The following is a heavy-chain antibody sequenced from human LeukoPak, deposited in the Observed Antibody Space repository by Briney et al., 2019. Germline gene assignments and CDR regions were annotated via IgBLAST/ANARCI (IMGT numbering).Heavy chain of an antibody. J-gene: IGHJ3*02. V-gene: IGHV4-59*01. Sequence: SETLSLTCTVSGGSISSYYWSWIRQPPGKGLEWIAYIYYSGSTNYNPSLKSRVTISVDTSKNQFSLKLSSVTAADTAVYYCARGDDNTGFDALDIWGQGTMVTVSS. D-gene: IGHD3-22*01. CDR3: ARGDDNTGFDALDI. CDR1: GGSISSYY. CDR2: IYYSGST.